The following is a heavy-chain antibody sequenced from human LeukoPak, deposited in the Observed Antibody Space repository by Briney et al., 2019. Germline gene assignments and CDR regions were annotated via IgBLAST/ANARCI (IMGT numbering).Heavy chain of an antibody. CDR2: IYTSGST. CDR3: ARVVVFGVVSSDYYYYYMDV. J-gene: IGHJ6*03. CDR1: SGSISGYY. Sequence: SETLSLTCTVSSGSISGYYWSWIRQPAGKGLEWIGRIYTSGSTNYNPSLKSRVTMSVDTSKNQFSLKLSSVTAADTAVYYCARVVVFGVVSSDYYYYYMDVWAKGPRSPSP. D-gene: IGHD3-3*01. V-gene: IGHV4-4*07.